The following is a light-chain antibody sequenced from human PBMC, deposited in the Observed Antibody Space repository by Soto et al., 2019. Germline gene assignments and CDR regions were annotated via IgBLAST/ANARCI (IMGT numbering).Light chain of an antibody. J-gene: IGKJ3*01. CDR2: DAS. CDR3: QQYDKLPPFP. V-gene: IGKV1-33*01. CDR1: QDISNY. Sequence: DIQMTQSPSSLSASVGDRVTITCQASQDISNYLNWYQQKPGKAPKLLIYDASNLETGVPSRFSGSGSGTEFTVTISSLQPEDSATYYCQQYDKLPPFPFRPGTKVDI.